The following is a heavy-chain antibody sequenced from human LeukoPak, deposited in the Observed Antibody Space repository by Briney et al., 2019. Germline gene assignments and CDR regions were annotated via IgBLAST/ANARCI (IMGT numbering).Heavy chain of an antibody. D-gene: IGHD3-22*01. Sequence: ASAKVSCKATGYSITRYFLHWVRQAPGQGLEWMGIINPSGGSTNYAQKFQGRVTMTRDTSTSTVYMELSSLRSEDTAVYYCARTDYNDSSAYYDYWGQGSLVTASS. CDR1: GYSITRYF. CDR2: INPSGGST. J-gene: IGHJ4*02. CDR3: ARTDYNDSSAYYDY. V-gene: IGHV1-46*01.